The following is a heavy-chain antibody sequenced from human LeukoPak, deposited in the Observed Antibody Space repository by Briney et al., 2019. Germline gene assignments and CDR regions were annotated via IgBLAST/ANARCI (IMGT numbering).Heavy chain of an antibody. D-gene: IGHD3-9*01. Sequence: TGGSLRLSCAASGFTFSSYSMNWVRQAPGKGLEWVSYITTSSSTIYYADSVKGRFTISRDNAKNSLYLQMNSLRAEDTAVYYCARGRRYFDWLPSALDYWGQGTLVTVSS. CDR3: ARGRRYFDWLPSALDY. V-gene: IGHV3-48*04. CDR2: ITTSSSTI. J-gene: IGHJ4*02. CDR1: GFTFSSYS.